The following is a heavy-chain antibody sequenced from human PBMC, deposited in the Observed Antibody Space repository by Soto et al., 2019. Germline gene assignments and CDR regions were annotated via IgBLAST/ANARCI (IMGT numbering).Heavy chain of an antibody. Sequence: ASVKVSCKASGYTFTGYYMHWARQAPGQGLEWMGWINPNSGGTNYAQKFQGRVTMTRDTSISTAYMELSRLRSDDTAVYYCAREAERDSWFDPWGQGTLVTVSS. CDR1: GYTFTGYY. D-gene: IGHD1-26*01. V-gene: IGHV1-2*02. CDR2: INPNSGGT. J-gene: IGHJ5*02. CDR3: AREAERDSWFDP.